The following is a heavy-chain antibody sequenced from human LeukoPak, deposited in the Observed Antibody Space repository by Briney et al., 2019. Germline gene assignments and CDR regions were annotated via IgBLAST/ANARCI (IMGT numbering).Heavy chain of an antibody. CDR1: GFTFSSYS. J-gene: IGHJ4*02. V-gene: IGHV3-21*01. Sequence: PGGSLRLSCAASGFTFSSYSMHWVRQAPGKGLEWASFISSSSSYKYYADSVKGRFTISRDNAKNTLYLQMNSLRAEDTAVYYCARAGQRECFDYWGQGTLVTVSS. CDR2: ISSSSSYK. CDR3: ARAGQRECFDY. D-gene: IGHD3-10*01.